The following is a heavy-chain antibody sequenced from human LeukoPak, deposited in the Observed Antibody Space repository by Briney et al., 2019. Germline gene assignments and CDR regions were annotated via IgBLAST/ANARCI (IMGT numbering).Heavy chain of an antibody. CDR3: ARHSGYYYGSRTYYYGMDV. V-gene: IGHV5-10-1*01. CDR1: GYSFTSYW. J-gene: IGHJ6*04. D-gene: IGHD3-10*01. Sequence: GESLRISCKGSGYSFTSYWISWVRQMPGKGLEGMGRIDPSDAYTNYSPSFQGHVTISADKSIITAYLQWSSLKASDTAMYYCARHSGYYYGSRTYYYGMDVWGKGTTVTVSS. CDR2: IDPSDAYT.